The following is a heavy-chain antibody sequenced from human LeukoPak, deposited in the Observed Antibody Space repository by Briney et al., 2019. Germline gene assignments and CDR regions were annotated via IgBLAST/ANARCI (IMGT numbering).Heavy chain of an antibody. CDR2: INHSGST. J-gene: IGHJ5*02. Sequence: SETLSLTCAVYGGSFSGYYWSWIRQPPGKGLEWIGEINHSGSTNYNPSLKSRVTISVDTSKNQFSLKLSSVTAADTAVYYCARVGSYSGSWKYLNWFDPWGQGTLVTVSS. CDR3: ARVGSYSGSWKYLNWFDP. V-gene: IGHV4-34*01. CDR1: GGSFSGYY. D-gene: IGHD6-13*01.